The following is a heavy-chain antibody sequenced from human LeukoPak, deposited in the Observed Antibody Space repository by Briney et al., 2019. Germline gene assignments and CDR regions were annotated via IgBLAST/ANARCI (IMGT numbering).Heavy chain of an antibody. J-gene: IGHJ4*02. V-gene: IGHV1-2*06. CDR1: GYTFTGYY. CDR2: INPNSGGT. D-gene: IGHD3-9*01. Sequence: GASVKVSCKASGYTFTGYYMHWVRQAPGQGLEWMGRINPNSGGTNYAQKFQGRVTMTRDTSISTAYMKLSRLRSDDTAVYYCARSGGLTGSYYFDYWGQGTLVTVSS. CDR3: ARSGGLTGSYYFDY.